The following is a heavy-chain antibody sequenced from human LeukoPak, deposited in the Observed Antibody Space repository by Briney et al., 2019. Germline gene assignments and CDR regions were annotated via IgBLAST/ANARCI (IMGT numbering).Heavy chain of an antibody. CDR1: GYTFPSNW. J-gene: IGHJ4*02. Sequence: PGESLKISCKGSGYTFPSNWITWVPQMPGKGLDWMGTIDPSDSYTNYSPSFEGHVTISADKSISTAYLQWSSLKASDTAMYYCARPAYTTSSYAYWGQGTLVTVSS. V-gene: IGHV5-10-1*01. D-gene: IGHD6-6*01. CDR2: IDPSDSYT. CDR3: ARPAYTTSSYAY.